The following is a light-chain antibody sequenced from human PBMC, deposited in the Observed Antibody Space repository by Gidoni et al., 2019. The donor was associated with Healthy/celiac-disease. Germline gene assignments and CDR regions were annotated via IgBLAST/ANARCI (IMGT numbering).Light chain of an antibody. CDR2: DAS. CDR1: QSVSSY. J-gene: IGKJ2*01. Sequence: DIVLTQSPAPLSLSPGERATLSCRASQSVSSYLAWYQQKPGQAPRLLIYDASNRATGSPARFSGSGSGTDFTLTISSLEPEDFAVYYCQQRSNWPLYTFGQGTKLEIK. CDR3: QQRSNWPLYT. V-gene: IGKV3-11*01.